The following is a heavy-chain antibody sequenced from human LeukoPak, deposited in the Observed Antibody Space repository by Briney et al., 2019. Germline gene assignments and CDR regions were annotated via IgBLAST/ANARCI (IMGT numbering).Heavy chain of an antibody. CDR1: GGSISSYY. CDR2: IYYSGST. J-gene: IGHJ4*02. V-gene: IGHV4-59*08. CDR3: ASSGGGYVLDS. Sequence: SETLSLTCTVSGGSISSYYWNWIRQPPGKGLEWGGYIYYSGSTYYNPSLKSRVTMSVDMSKNQFSLKLRSVTAADTAVYYCASSGGGYVLDSWGQGTLVTVSS. D-gene: IGHD5-12*01.